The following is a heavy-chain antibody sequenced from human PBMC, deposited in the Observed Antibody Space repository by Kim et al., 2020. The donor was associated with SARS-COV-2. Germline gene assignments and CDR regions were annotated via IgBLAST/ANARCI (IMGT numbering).Heavy chain of an antibody. J-gene: IGHJ5*02. CDR2: ISWNSGSI. Sequence: GGSLRLSCAASGFTFDDYAMHWVRQAPGKGLEWVSGISWNSGSIGYAYSVKGRFTISRDNAKNSLYLQMNSLRAEDTALYYCAKDIDPLSSGSGFDPWGQGTLVTVSS. D-gene: IGHD3-10*01. CDR1: GFTFDDYA. CDR3: AKDIDPLSSGSGFDP. V-gene: IGHV3-9*01.